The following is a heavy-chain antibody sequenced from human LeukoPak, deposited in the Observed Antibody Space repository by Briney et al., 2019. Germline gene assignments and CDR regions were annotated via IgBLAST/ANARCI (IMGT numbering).Heavy chain of an antibody. V-gene: IGHV4-34*01. CDR2: VNHSGST. Sequence: PSETLSLTCAVYGGSFSGYYWSWIRQPPGKGLEWIGEVNHSGSTNYNPSLKSRVTISVDTSKNQFSLKLSSVTAADTAVYYCARRTGGPGSYWPPDIWGQGTMVTVSS. CDR3: ARRTGGPGSYWPPDI. J-gene: IGHJ3*02. D-gene: IGHD3-10*01. CDR1: GGSFSGYY.